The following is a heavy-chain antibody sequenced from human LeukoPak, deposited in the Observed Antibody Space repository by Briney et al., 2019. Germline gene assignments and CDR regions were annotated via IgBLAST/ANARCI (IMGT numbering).Heavy chain of an antibody. CDR1: GFTFSSQW. Sequence: PGGSLRLSCVASGFTFSSQWMGWVRQAPGKGLEWVANVNQGGTEKFYVDSVKGRFTISRDNSKNMLYLQMKSLRAEDTAVYYCARSFSSGATAPDYWGQGTLVTVSS. V-gene: IGHV3-7*03. CDR3: ARSFSSGATAPDY. D-gene: IGHD1-26*01. J-gene: IGHJ4*02. CDR2: VNQGGTEK.